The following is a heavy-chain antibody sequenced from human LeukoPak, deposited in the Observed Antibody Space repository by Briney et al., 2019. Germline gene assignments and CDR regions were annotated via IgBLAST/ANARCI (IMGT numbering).Heavy chain of an antibody. V-gene: IGHV4-4*07. CDR1: GGSISSYY. J-gene: IGHJ3*02. CDR2: IYTSGST. D-gene: IGHD3-9*01. CDR3: ARGDILTGYSLGAFDI. Sequence: SETLSLTCTVSGGSISSYYWSWLRQPAGKGLEWIGRIYTSGSTNYNPSLKSRVTMSVDTSKNQFSLKLSSVTAADTAVYYCARGDILTGYSLGAFDIWGQGTMVTVSS.